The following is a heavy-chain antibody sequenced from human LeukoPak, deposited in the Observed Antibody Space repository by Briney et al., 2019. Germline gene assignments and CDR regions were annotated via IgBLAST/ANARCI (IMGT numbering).Heavy chain of an antibody. J-gene: IGHJ6*02. CDR3: ARGYQQLVGPYYYYGMDV. D-gene: IGHD6-13*01. CDR1: GGSISSYY. CDR2: IYTSGST. Sequence: SETLSLTCTVSGGSISSYYWSWIRQPAGKGLEWIVRIYTSGSTNYNPSLKSRVTMSVDTSKNQFSLKLSSVTAADTAVYYCARGYQQLVGPYYYYGMDVWGQGTTVTVSS. V-gene: IGHV4-4*07.